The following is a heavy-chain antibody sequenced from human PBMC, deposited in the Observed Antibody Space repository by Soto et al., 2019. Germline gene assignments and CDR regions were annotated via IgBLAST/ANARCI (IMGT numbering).Heavy chain of an antibody. D-gene: IGHD6-13*01. CDR2: MDPNSGNT. CDR3: ARLAGTKRYYYYGMDV. V-gene: IGHV1-8*01. J-gene: IGHJ6*02. Sequence: ASVKVSCKASGYTFTSYDINWVRQAGGQGLEWMGWMDPNSGNTGYAQKFQGRVTMTRNTSISTAYMELSSLRSEDTAVYYCARLAGTKRYYYYGMDVWGQGTTVTVS. CDR1: GYTFTSYD.